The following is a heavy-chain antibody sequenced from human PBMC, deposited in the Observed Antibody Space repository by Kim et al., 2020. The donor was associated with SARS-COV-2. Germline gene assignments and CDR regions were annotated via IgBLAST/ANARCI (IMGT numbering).Heavy chain of an antibody. CDR1: GFTSSRYG. CDR2: ISHDESEK. CDR3: AKGSTGSGYSSADH. V-gene: IGHV3-30*18. J-gene: IGHJ5*02. Sequence: GGSLRLSCAASGFTSSRYGLHWVRQAPGKGLEWLAVISHDESEKFYADSVKGRFTISRDTSNSMLYLEMKSLKTEDTAVYFCAKGSTGSGYSSADHWGQGTLVTVSS. D-gene: IGHD5-12*01.